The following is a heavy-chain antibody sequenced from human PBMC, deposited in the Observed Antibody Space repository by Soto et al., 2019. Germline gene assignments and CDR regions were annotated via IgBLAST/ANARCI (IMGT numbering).Heavy chain of an antibody. CDR3: ARVTRGVAVAGTYPEYYYYMDV. V-gene: IGHV4-34*01. CDR2: INHSGST. CDR1: GGSFSGYY. J-gene: IGHJ6*03. D-gene: IGHD6-19*01. Sequence: SETLSLTCAVYGGSFSGYYWSWIRQPPGKGLEWIGEINHSGSTNYNPSLKSRVTISVDTSKNQFSLKLSSVTAADTAVYYCARVTRGVAVAGTYPEYYYYMDVWGKGTTVTVSS.